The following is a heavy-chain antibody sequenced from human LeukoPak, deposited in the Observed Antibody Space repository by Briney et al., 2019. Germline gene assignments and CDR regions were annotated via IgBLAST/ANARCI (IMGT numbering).Heavy chain of an antibody. CDR2: INHSGST. D-gene: IGHD3-10*01. CDR1: GGSFSGYY. Sequence: SETLSLTCAVYGGSFSGYYWSWIRQPPGKGLEWIGEINHSGSTNYNPSLKSRVTISVDTSKNQFSLKLSSVTAADTAVYYCARDGRFIIWFGELYDYWGQGTLVTVSS. CDR3: ARDGRFIIWFGELYDY. J-gene: IGHJ4*02. V-gene: IGHV4-34*01.